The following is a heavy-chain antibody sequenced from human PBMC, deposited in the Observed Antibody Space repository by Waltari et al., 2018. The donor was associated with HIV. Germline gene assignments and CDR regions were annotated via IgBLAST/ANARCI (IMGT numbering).Heavy chain of an antibody. CDR1: TGYITPHYS. Sequence: QLQLQESGPALVKPSETLSLTCTVSTGYITPHYSWGWVRQFPGTGLEWIGSIYSNGVSHYAPSLKSRVALSVDMSKNQFSLTLTAVTAADTSRYFCVALRTVTGTIDKWGQGTLVTVS. D-gene: IGHD6-19*01. J-gene: IGHJ4*02. CDR2: IYSNGVS. CDR3: VALRTVTGTIDK. V-gene: IGHV4-39*01.